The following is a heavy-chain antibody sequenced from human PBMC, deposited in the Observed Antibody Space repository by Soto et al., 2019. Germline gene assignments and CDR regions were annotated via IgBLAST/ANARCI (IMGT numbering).Heavy chain of an antibody. CDR1: GGSFSGYY. V-gene: IGHV4-34*01. Sequence: SETLPLTCAVYGGSFSGYYWSWIRQPPGKGLEWIGEINHSGSTNYNPSLKSRVTISVDTSKNQFSLKLSSVTAADTAVYYCARGTTVTQYYYYYMDVWGKGTTVTVSS. J-gene: IGHJ6*03. D-gene: IGHD4-17*01. CDR2: INHSGST. CDR3: ARGTTVTQYYYYYMDV.